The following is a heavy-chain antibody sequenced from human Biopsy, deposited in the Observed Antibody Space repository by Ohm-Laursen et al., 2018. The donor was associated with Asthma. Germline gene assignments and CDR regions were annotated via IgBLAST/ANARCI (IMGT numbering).Heavy chain of an antibody. D-gene: IGHD3-22*01. CDR1: YGSITSGGYY. Sequence: SQTLSLTCTVSYGSITSGGYYWTWIRQHPGKGLEWIGFIYYSGSTYYNPSLKSRVSIPIDTSKNQFSLKLSSVTAADTAAYYCARAQDYYDSRGYYRSFDYWGQGTLVTVSS. CDR3: ARAQDYYDSRGYYRSFDY. V-gene: IGHV4-31*03. CDR2: IYYSGST. J-gene: IGHJ4*02.